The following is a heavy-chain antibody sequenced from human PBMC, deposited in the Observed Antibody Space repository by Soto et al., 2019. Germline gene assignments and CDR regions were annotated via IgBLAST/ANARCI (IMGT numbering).Heavy chain of an antibody. Sequence: PGGSLRLSCAASGFTFSSYAMSWVRQAPGKGLEWVSAIGGSGGSTYYADSVKGRFTISRDNSKNTLYLQMNSLRAEDTAVYYCAKAPFRGVIVTVYWGQGTLVTVSS. V-gene: IGHV3-23*01. J-gene: IGHJ4*02. CDR1: GFTFSSYA. CDR3: AKAPFRGVIVTVY. D-gene: IGHD3-16*02. CDR2: IGGSGGST.